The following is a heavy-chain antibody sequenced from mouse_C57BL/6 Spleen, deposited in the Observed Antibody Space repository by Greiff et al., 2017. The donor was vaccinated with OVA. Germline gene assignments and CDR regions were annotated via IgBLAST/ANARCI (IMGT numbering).Heavy chain of an antibody. V-gene: IGHV5-17*01. D-gene: IGHD2-1*01. CDR1: GFTFSDYG. CDR3: ARPLLGAWFAY. Sequence: EVKVVESGGGLVKPGGSLKLSCAASGFTFSDYGMHWVRQAPEKGLEWVAYISSGSSTIYYADTVKGRFTISRDNAKNTLFLQMTSLRSEDTAMYYCARPLLGAWFAYWGQGTLVTVSA. CDR2: ISSGSSTI. J-gene: IGHJ3*01.